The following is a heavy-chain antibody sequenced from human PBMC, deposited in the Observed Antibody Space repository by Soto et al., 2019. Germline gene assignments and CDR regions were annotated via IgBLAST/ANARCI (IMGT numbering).Heavy chain of an antibody. CDR2: IYCDDDK. CDR1: GFSLSTSGVG. CDR3: AHSAGY. Sequence: QITLKESGPTLVKPTQTLTLNCTFSGFSLSTSGVGVGWIRQPPGKALEWLALIYCDDDKRYSPSLKSRLTITKDTSKNQVVLTMTNMDPVDTATYYCAHSAGYWGQGTLVTVSS. V-gene: IGHV2-5*02. J-gene: IGHJ4*02.